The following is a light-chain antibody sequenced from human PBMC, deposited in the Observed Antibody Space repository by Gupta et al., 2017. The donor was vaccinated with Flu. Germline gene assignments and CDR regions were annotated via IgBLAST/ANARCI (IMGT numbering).Light chain of an antibody. J-gene: IGKJ1*01. CDR3: HQDCSSRT. CDR1: QSVSSNY. V-gene: IGKV3-20*01. Sequence: EIVLTQSPGTLSLSPGERATLSCRASQSVSSNYLAWYQQKPGQAPRLLIYGASSRATGITDRFSGSGSGTDFTLTSSRLEHEDFAVYYWHQDCSSRTFGQGTRVEIK. CDR2: GAS.